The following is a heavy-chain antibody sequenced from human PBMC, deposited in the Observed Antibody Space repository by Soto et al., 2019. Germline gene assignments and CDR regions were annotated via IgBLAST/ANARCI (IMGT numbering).Heavy chain of an antibody. V-gene: IGHV3-74*01. CDR2: INSDGSVT. J-gene: IGHJ3*01. CDR1: EFNFRDYW. CDR3: TSASVADAFDL. D-gene: IGHD2-21*01. Sequence: GGSKSLSCNVSEFNFRDYWMHWVRQAPGKGLMWVSRINSDGSVTDYADSVKGRFTISRDNAKNTLFLQMDSLRADDAAIYYCTSASVADAFDLWGQGTRVTVSS.